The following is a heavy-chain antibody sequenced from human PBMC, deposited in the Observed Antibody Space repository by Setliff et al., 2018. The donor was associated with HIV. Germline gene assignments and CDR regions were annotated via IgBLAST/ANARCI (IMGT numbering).Heavy chain of an antibody. CDR2: IDHSGAT. CDR3: ARGTKGIQLWYTLFFDY. D-gene: IGHD5-18*01. J-gene: IGHJ4*02. Sequence: SETLSLTCVVSGASITDSKWWTWVRQPPGKRLEWIGEIDHSGATKYNPSLKRRVAISVETYKNQFSLSLQSVTAADTAVYYCARGTKGIQLWYTLFFDYWGQGTRVTVSS. CDR1: GASITDSKW. V-gene: IGHV4-4*02.